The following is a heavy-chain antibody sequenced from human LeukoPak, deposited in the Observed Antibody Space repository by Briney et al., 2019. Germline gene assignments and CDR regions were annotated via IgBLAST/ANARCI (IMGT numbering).Heavy chain of an antibody. D-gene: IGHD4-17*01. CDR3: AKSPLDYGDYYDY. CDR2: ISGSGGST. V-gene: IGHV3-23*01. Sequence: GGSLRLSCAASGFTFSSYSMNWVRQAPGKGLEWVSAISGSGGSTYYADSVKGRFTISRDNSKNTLYLQMNSLRAEDTAVYYCAKSPLDYGDYYDYWGQGTLVTVSS. J-gene: IGHJ4*02. CDR1: GFTFSSYS.